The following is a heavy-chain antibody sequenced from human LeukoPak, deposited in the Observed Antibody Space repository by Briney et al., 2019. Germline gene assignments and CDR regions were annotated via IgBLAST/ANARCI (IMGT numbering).Heavy chain of an antibody. D-gene: IGHD6-13*01. CDR1: GGSFSGYY. CDR2: INHSGST. Sequence: SETLSLTCAVYGGSFSGYYWSWIRQPPGKGLEWIGEINHSGSTNYNPSLKSRVTISVDTSKNQFSLKLSSVTAADTAVYYCARGASQPQAAAGLLDYWGQGTLVTVSS. CDR3: ARGASQPQAAAGLLDY. J-gene: IGHJ4*02. V-gene: IGHV4-34*01.